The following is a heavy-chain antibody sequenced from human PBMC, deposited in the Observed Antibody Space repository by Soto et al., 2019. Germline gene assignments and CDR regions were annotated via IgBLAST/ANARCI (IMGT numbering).Heavy chain of an antibody. CDR1: GGSISSSSYY. CDR3: ARHIVVVVVAAIGWFDP. Sequence: SETLSLTCTVSGGSISSSSYYWGWIRQPPGKGLEWIGSIYYSGSTYYNPSLKSRVTISVDTSKNQFSLKLSSVTAADTAVYYCARHIVVVVVAAIGWFDPWGQGTLVTVSS. J-gene: IGHJ5*02. CDR2: IYYSGST. V-gene: IGHV4-39*01. D-gene: IGHD2-15*01.